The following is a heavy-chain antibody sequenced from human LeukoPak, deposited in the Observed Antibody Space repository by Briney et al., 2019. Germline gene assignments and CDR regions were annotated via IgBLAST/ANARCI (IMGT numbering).Heavy chain of an antibody. CDR2: ISSSSSTI. D-gene: IGHD3-3*01. V-gene: IGHV3-48*01. CDR1: GFTFSSYS. CDR3: ARDLVKTSFWSGYYGPQPQYYYYGMDV. J-gene: IGHJ6*02. Sequence: GGSLRLSCTASGFTFSSYSMNWVRQAPGKGLEWVSYISSSSSTIYYADSVKGRFTISRDNAKNSLYLQMNSLRAEDTAVYYCARDLVKTSFWSGYYGPQPQYYYYGMDVWGQGTTVTVSS.